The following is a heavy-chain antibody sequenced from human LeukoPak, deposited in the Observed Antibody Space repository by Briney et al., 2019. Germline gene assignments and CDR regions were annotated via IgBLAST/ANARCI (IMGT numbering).Heavy chain of an antibody. CDR1: SGFISSRDYY. CDR3: ARHGRGSSGGIIDF. D-gene: IGHD6-6*01. CDR2: IYYSGSS. J-gene: IGHJ4*02. V-gene: IGHV4-39*01. Sequence: SETLSLTCTVSSGFISSRDYYWGWIRQSAGKGLEWVATIYYSGSSYYNPSLRTRVTISVDTSRNQFSLKLRSVSAADTAVYYCARHGRGSSGGIIDFWGQGTLVTVSS.